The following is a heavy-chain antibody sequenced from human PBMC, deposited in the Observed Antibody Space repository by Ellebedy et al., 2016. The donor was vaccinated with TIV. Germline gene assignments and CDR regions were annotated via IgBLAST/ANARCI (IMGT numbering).Heavy chain of an antibody. V-gene: IGHV3-48*02. J-gene: IGHJ6*02. CDR2: ISSSSSTI. CDR1: GFTFSSYS. Sequence: GESLKISCAASGFTFSSYSMNWVRQAPGKGLEWVSYISSSSSTIYYADSVKGRFTISRDNAKNSLYLQMNSLRDEDTAVYYCARDQYGIQLWTPYGMDVWGQGTTVTVSS. D-gene: IGHD5-18*01. CDR3: ARDQYGIQLWTPYGMDV.